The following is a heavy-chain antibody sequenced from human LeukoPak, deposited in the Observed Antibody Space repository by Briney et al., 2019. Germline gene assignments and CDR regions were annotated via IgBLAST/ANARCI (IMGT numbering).Heavy chain of an antibody. CDR2: ISYDGSNK. CDR1: GFTFSSYA. D-gene: IGHD4-17*01. J-gene: IGHJ4*02. CDR3: ARTVYGDLYYFDY. V-gene: IGHV3-30*04. Sequence: PGGSLRLSCAASGFTFSSYAMHWVRQAPGKGLEWVAVISYDGSNKYYADSVKGRFTISRDNSKNTLYLQMNSLRAEDTAVYYCARTVYGDLYYFDYWGQGTLVTVSS.